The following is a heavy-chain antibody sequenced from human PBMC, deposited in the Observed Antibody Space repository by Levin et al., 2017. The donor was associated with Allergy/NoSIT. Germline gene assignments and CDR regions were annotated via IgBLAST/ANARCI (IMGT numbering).Heavy chain of an antibody. D-gene: IGHD6-19*01. J-gene: IGHJ5*02. CDR1: GFTFSNAW. Sequence: GGSLRLSCAASGFTFSNAWMSWVRQAPGKGLEWVGRIKSKTDGGTTDYAAPVKGRFTISRDDSKNTLYLQMNSLKTEDTAVYYCTTDRESSGWYEDWFDPWGQGTLVTVSS. CDR2: IKSKTDGGTT. CDR3: TTDRESSGWYEDWFDP. V-gene: IGHV3-15*01.